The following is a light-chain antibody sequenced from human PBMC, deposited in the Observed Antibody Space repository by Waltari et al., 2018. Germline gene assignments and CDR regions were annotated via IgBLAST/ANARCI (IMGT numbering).Light chain of an antibody. V-gene: IGKV3-15*01. J-gene: IGKJ1*01. CDR3: QQYNNWPPWT. CDR2: GPS. CDR1: QSVRSN. Sequence: EIVMTQSPATLSVSPGERATLSCRASQSVRSNLAWYQQKTGQAPRLLIYGPSTRTTGIPARFSVSGSGTEFTLTISSLQSEDFAVYYCQQYNNWPPWTFGQGTKVEIK.